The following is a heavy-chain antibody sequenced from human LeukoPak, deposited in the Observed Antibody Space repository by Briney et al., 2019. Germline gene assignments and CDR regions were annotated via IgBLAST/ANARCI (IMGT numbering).Heavy chain of an antibody. CDR3: ARLMGQWELSSLRFDP. CDR1: GYTFTDYY. V-gene: IGHV1-2*02. D-gene: IGHD1-26*01. J-gene: IGHJ5*02. CDR2: INVNRGGT. Sequence: ASVSVSYKASGYTFTDYYMHWVRQAPGQGLEGMGWINVNRGGTNYPQRFQGRVTMNRDSSLTTAYMELSRLESDDPAVYYCARLMGQWELSSLRFDPWGQGTLVTVSS.